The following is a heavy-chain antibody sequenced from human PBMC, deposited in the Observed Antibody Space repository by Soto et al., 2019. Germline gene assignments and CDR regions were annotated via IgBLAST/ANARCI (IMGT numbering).Heavy chain of an antibody. CDR2: ISYDGSNK. CDR3: ARAVGAFDI. J-gene: IGHJ3*02. V-gene: IGHV3-30*04. Sequence: GGSLRLSCAASGFTFSSYAMHWVRQAPGKGLEWVAVISYDGSNKYYADSVKGRFTISRDNSKNTLYLQMNSLRAEDTAVYYCARAVGAFDIWGQGTMVTVSS. CDR1: GFTFSSYA.